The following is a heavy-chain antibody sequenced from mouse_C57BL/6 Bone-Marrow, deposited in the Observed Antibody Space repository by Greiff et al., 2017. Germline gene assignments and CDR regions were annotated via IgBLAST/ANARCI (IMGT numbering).Heavy chain of an antibody. CDR1: GYPFTDYY. CDR3: AISYYGSSRDY. Sequence: VQLQQSGPVLVKPGASVKMSCKASGYPFTDYYMNWVKQSHGKSLEWIGVINPYNGGTSYNQKFKGKATLTVDKYSSTAYMELNSLTSEDSAVYYCAISYYGSSRDYWGQGTTLTVSS. CDR2: INPYNGGT. V-gene: IGHV1-19*01. J-gene: IGHJ2*01. D-gene: IGHD1-1*01.